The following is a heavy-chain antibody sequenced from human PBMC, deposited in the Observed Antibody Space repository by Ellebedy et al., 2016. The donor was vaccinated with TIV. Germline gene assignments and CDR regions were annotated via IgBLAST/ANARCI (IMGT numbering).Heavy chain of an antibody. CDR3: ARGPSLEVAPYYYYYYGMDV. CDR1: GFTFSSYW. D-gene: IGHD3-3*01. V-gene: IGHV3-7*04. J-gene: IGHJ6*02. CDR2: IKQDGSEK. Sequence: PGGSLRLSCAASGFTFSSYWMSWVRQAPGKGLEWVANIKQDGSEKYYVDSVKGRLTISRDNAKNSLYLQMNSLRAEDTAVYCCARGPSLEVAPYYYYYYGMDVWGQGTTVTVSS.